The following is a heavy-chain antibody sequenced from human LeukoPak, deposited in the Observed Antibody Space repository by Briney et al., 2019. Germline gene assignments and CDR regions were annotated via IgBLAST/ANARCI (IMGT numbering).Heavy chain of an antibody. J-gene: IGHJ3*02. V-gene: IGHV4-59*01. D-gene: IGHD6-13*01. CDR1: GGSFSAYY. CDR2: IYYSGST. Sequence: PSETLSLTCDVYGGSFSAYYWSWIRQPPGKGLEWIGYIYYSGSTNYNPSLKSRVTISVDTSKNQFSLKLSSVTAADTAVYYCAREGAAAGLSDAFDIWGQGTMVTVSS. CDR3: AREGAAAGLSDAFDI.